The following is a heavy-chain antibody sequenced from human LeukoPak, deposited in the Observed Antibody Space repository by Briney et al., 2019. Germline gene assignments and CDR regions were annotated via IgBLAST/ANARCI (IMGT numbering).Heavy chain of an antibody. CDR2: ISSSSSYI. D-gene: IGHD6-19*01. V-gene: IGHV3-21*01. J-gene: IGHJ5*02. CDR1: GFTFSDYI. Sequence: PGGSLRLSCAVSGFTFSDYIINWVRQAPGKGLEWVSCISSSSSYIYYADSVKGRFTISRDNSKNTLYLQMNSLRAEDTAVYYCAREGTPGIAVAIIGGDWFDPWGQGTLVTVSS. CDR3: AREGTPGIAVAIIGGDWFDP.